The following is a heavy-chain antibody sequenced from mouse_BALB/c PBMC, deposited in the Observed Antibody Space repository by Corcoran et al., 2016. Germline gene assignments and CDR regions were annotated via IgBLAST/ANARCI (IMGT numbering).Heavy chain of an antibody. V-gene: IGHV1S136*01. J-gene: IGHJ3*01. D-gene: IGHD4-1*01. Sequence: EVQLQQSGPELVKPGASVKMSCKASGYTFTSYVMHWVKQKPGQGLEWIGYINPYNDGTKYNEKFKGKATLTSDKSSSTAYMELSSLTSEDSAVYYCARGLLTGVFAYWGQGTLVTVSA. CDR3: ARGLLTGVFAY. CDR2: INPYNDGT. CDR1: GYTFTSYV.